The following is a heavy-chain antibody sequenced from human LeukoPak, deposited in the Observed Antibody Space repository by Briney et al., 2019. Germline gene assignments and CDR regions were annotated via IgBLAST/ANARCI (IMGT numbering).Heavy chain of an antibody. CDR3: ARGGARLYGMDV. V-gene: IGHV4-59*08. J-gene: IGHJ6*02. CDR1: GGSISSYY. D-gene: IGHD4/OR15-4a*01. CDR2: IYYNGNT. Sequence: SEALSLTCTVSGGSISSYYWSWIRQPPGKGLEWIGYIYYNGNTNYNPSLKSRVTISVDTSKNQFSLKLTSVTAADTAVYYCARGGARLYGMDVWGQGTTVTVSS.